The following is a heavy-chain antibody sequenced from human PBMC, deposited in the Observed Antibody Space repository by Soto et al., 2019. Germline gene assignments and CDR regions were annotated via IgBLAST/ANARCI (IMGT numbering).Heavy chain of an antibody. CDR3: ARQDRTSRGDRYYFDY. CDR2: IYYSGST. CDR1: GGSISSSSYY. Sequence: QLQLQESGPGLVKPSETLSLTCTVSGGSISSSSYYWGWIRQPPGKGLEWIGSIYYSGSTYYNPSLKSRVTISVDTSKNQFSLKLSSVTAADTAVYYCARQDRTSRGDRYYFDYWGQGTLVTVSS. V-gene: IGHV4-39*01. J-gene: IGHJ4*02. D-gene: IGHD3-10*01.